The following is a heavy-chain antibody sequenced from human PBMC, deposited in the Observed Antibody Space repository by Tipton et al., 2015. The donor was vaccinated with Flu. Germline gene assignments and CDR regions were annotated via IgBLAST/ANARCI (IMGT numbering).Heavy chain of an antibody. D-gene: IGHD3-10*01. CDR1: GFTFSDYW. Sequence: SLRLSCAASGFTFSDYWMAWVRQAPGKGLEWVANIKQDGSEGYYVDSVKGRFTISRDNAKNSLFLQMNSLRAEDTAVYYCVRKGFGDYWGQGILVTVSS. CDR3: VRKGFGDY. V-gene: IGHV3-7*01. CDR2: IKQDGSEG. J-gene: IGHJ4*02.